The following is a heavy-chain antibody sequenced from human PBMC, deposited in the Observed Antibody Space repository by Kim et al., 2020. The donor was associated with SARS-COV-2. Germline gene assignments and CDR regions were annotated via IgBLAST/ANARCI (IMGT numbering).Heavy chain of an antibody. CDR3: ARGVILTGYSPWDYYYYGMDV. CDR2: INTNTGNP. CDR1: GYTFTSYA. Sequence: ASVKVSCKASGYTFTSYAMNWVRQAPGQGLEWMGWINTNTGNPTYAQGFTGRFVFSLDTSVSTAYLQISSLKAEDTAVYYCARGVILTGYSPWDYYYYGMDVWGQGTTVTVSS. D-gene: IGHD3-9*01. J-gene: IGHJ6*02. V-gene: IGHV7-4-1*02.